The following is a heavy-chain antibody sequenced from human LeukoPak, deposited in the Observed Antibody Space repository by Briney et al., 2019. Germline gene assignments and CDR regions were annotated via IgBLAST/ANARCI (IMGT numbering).Heavy chain of an antibody. V-gene: IGHV3-13*01. CDR2: ISGAGDT. CDR1: GFTFSWHD. J-gene: IGHJ4*02. Sequence: GGSLRVSCAASGFTFSWHDMHWVRQATGKGLEWVSTISGAGDTYYAGSVKGRFTISRENVQNSLFLQMNSLRVEDTAVYYCARVVGYSYGNWGQGTLVIVSS. D-gene: IGHD5-18*01. CDR3: ARVVGYSYGN.